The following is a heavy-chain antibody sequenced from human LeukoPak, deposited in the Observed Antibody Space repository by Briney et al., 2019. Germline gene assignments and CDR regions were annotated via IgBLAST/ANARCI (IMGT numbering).Heavy chain of an antibody. CDR3: ARDIETVVHHD. V-gene: IGHV1-18*01. J-gene: IGHJ4*02. Sequence: ASVKVSCKASGYTFTNYGITWVRQAPGQGLEWMGWISAYSGNTNYVQKFQGRVTMATDASTSTAYMELRRLRSDDTAIYYCARDIETVVHHDWGQGTLVTVSS. CDR2: ISAYSGNT. D-gene: IGHD2-2*01. CDR1: GYTFTNYG.